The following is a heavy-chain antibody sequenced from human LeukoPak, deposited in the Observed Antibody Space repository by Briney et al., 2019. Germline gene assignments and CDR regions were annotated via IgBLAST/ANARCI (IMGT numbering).Heavy chain of an antibody. J-gene: IGHJ4*02. Sequence: SETLSLTCAVYGGSFSGYYWSWIRQPPGKGLERIGEINHSGSTNYNPSLKSRVTISVDTSKNQFSLKLSSVTAADTAVYYCARGYYGGRFDYWGQGTLVTVSS. CDR1: GGSFSGYY. CDR2: INHSGST. CDR3: ARGYYGGRFDY. V-gene: IGHV4-34*01. D-gene: IGHD4-23*01.